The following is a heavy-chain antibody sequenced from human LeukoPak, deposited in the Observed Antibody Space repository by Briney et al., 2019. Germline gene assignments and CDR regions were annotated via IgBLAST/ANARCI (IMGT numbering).Heavy chain of an antibody. D-gene: IGHD2-21*02. V-gene: IGHV1-69*06. CDR1: GYTFTGYY. J-gene: IGHJ4*02. Sequence: SVTVSCKASGYTFTGYYMHWVRQAPGQGLEWMGGIIPIFGAANYAQKFQGRVTITADKSTSTSYMELSSLRSEDTAVYYCARSSVVTAMVHLEYWGQGTLVTVSS. CDR2: IIPIFGAA. CDR3: ARSSVVTAMVHLEY.